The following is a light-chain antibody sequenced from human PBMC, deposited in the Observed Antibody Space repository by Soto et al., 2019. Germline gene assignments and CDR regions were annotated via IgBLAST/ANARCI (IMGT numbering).Light chain of an antibody. CDR1: QSVSSS. CDR3: QERISWPRALT. J-gene: IGKJ4*01. Sequence: EVVLTQSPAALSLSPGDRGTLSCRASQSVSSSVAWYQQKPGQGPRLVIYDASIRATGIPARFSGSGSGTDFTLTISGMEPEDFGVYYCQERISWPRALTFGGGTKVEIK. V-gene: IGKV3-11*01. CDR2: DAS.